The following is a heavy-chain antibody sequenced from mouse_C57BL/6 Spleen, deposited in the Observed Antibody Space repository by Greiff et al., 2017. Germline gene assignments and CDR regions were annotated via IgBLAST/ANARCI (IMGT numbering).Heavy chain of an antibody. CDR3: ASNYAWFAY. Sequence: QVQLQQPGAELVKPGASVKMSCKASGYTFTSYWITWVKQRPGQGLAWIGDIYPGSGSTNYNEKFKSKATLTVATSSSTAYMQLSSLTSEDAAVYCCASNYAWFAYWGQGTLVTVSA. J-gene: IGHJ3*01. V-gene: IGHV1-55*01. CDR1: GYTFTSYW. D-gene: IGHD1-1*01. CDR2: IYPGSGST.